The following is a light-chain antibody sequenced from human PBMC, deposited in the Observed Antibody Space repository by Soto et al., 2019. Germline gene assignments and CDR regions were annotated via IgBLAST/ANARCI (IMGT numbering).Light chain of an antibody. V-gene: IGKV3-20*01. J-gene: IGKJ4*01. CDR1: QSVSSSY. Sequence: EIVLTQSPGTLSLSPGERATLSCRASQSVSSSYLAWYQQKTGQAPRLLIYGASSRATGIPDRFSGSGSGTDFTLTISRLEPEDFAVYYCHQYDSSPLTCGGGTKVEIK. CDR3: HQYDSSPLT. CDR2: GAS.